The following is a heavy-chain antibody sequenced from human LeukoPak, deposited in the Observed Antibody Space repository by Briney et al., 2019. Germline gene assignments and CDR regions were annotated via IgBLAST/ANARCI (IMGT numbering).Heavy chain of an antibody. V-gene: IGHV3-23*01. D-gene: IGHD3-16*01. Sequence: GGSLRLSCAASGFTISGYAMTWVRQAPGKGLEWVSTMSGSGGSTYYADSVKGRFTISRDNSKNTLYLQMNSLRVEDTAVYYCAKQGYDYVWGSRRPSTTPTYDSWGQGTLVTVSS. J-gene: IGHJ4*02. CDR2: MSGSGGST. CDR1: GFTISGYA. CDR3: AKQGYDYVWGSRRPSTTPTYDS.